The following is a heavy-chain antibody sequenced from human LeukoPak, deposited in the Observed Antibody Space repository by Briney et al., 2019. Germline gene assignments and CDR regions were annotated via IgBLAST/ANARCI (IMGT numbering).Heavy chain of an antibody. CDR2: ISGNGDST. CDR1: GFTLINYA. Sequence: GRSLRLSCAASGFTLINYAMCWIRQAPGKGPEWVSFISGNGDSTYYADSVKGRFTVSRDNSKNTLYLQMNSLRGEDTAIYYCTKDRPGSFDYWGQGILVTVSS. J-gene: IGHJ4*02. V-gene: IGHV3-23*01. D-gene: IGHD1-26*01. CDR3: TKDRPGSFDY.